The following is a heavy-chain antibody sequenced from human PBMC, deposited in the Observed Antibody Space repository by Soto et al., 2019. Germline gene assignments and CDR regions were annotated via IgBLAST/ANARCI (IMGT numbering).Heavy chain of an antibody. J-gene: IGHJ6*02. CDR3: TRDVTIFGVVTYGMDV. V-gene: IGHV1-69*06. CDR1: GGTFSSYA. CDR2: IIPIFGTA. D-gene: IGHD3-3*01. Sequence: SVKVSCKASGGTFSSYAISWVRQAPGQGLEWMGGIIPIFGTANYAQKFQGRVTITADKSTSTAYMELSSLRSEDTAVYYCTRDVTIFGVVTYGMDVWGQGTTVTVSS.